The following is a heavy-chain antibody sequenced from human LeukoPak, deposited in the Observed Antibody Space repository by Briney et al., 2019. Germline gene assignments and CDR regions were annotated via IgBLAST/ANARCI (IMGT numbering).Heavy chain of an antibody. CDR2: ISSSSSYI. Sequence: GWSLRLSCVASGFTFSSYSMNWVRQAPGKGREWVSSISSSSSYIYYADSVKGRFTISRDNAKNSLYLQMNSLRAEDTAVYYCARAGRTPFDYWGQGTLVTVSS. CDR3: ARAGRTPFDY. V-gene: IGHV3-21*01. D-gene: IGHD1/OR15-1a*01. CDR1: GFTFSSYS. J-gene: IGHJ4*02.